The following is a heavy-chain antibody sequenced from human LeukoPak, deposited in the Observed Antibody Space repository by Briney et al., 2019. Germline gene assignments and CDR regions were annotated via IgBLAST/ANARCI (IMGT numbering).Heavy chain of an antibody. Sequence: GGSLRLSCAASGFTFSSYAMSWVRQAPGKGLEWVSAISGSGGSTYYADSVKGRFTISRDNSKNTLYLQMNSLRAEDTAVYYCAKSPFYYDILTGIPFDYWGQGTLVTVSS. CDR2: ISGSGGST. J-gene: IGHJ4*02. CDR3: AKSPFYYDILTGIPFDY. CDR1: GFTFSSYA. V-gene: IGHV3-23*01. D-gene: IGHD3-9*01.